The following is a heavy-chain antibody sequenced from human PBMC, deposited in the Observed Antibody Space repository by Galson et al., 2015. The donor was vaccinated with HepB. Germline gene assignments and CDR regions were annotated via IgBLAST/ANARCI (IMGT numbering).Heavy chain of an antibody. CDR2: INANSGGT. CDR1: GYTFTDYY. V-gene: IGHV1-2*04. Sequence: SVKVSCKASGYTFTDYYLHWVRQAPGQGLEWMGWINANSGGTNYAQKYQGWVTMTRDTSISTAYMELSRLRSDGTAVYYCARGYCTGGNCYNFDYWGQGTLVTVPS. CDR3: ARGYCTGGNCYNFDY. D-gene: IGHD2-15*01. J-gene: IGHJ4*02.